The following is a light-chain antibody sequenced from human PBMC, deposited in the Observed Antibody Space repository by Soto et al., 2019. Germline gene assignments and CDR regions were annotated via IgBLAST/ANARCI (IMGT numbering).Light chain of an antibody. V-gene: IGLV2-14*03. CDR3: TSYTTRITYV. CDR2: DVS. Sequence: QSVLTQPASVSGSPGQSITISCTGTSSDFGDFNYVFWYQQHPGKAPKLLIYDVSNRPSGVSNRFSGSKSGDTASLTISGLQAEDDDDYYCTSYTTRITYVFGSGTKLTVL. CDR1: SSDFGDFNY. J-gene: IGLJ1*01.